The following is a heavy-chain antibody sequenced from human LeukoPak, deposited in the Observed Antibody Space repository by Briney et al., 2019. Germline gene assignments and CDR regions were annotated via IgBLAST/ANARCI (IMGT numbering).Heavy chain of an antibody. CDR2: ISNDGTAT. J-gene: IGHJ4*02. Sequence: GGSLRLSCEVSGFSINKYWMHWVRPAPGKGLVWVSIISNDGTATRYADSVKGRFTISRDDAKNTLYLQMKSLRVEDTAVYYCTRNVYWRFDYWGQGTLVSVSS. CDR3: TRNVYWRFDY. CDR1: GFSINKYW. D-gene: IGHD1-26*01. V-gene: IGHV3-74*01.